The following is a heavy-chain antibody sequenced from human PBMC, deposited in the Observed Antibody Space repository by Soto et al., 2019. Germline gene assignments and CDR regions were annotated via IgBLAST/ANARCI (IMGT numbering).Heavy chain of an antibody. D-gene: IGHD3-9*01. CDR1: GYTFTSYA. J-gene: IGHJ5*02. V-gene: IGHV1-3*01. CDR3: ATDRSTYYDILTGPVPLDP. Sequence: ASVKVSCKASGYTFTSYAMHWVRQAPGQRLEWMGWINAGNGNTKYSQKFQGRVTITRDTSASTAYMELSSLRSEDTAVYYCATDRSTYYDILTGPVPLDPWGQGTLVTVSS. CDR2: INAGNGNT.